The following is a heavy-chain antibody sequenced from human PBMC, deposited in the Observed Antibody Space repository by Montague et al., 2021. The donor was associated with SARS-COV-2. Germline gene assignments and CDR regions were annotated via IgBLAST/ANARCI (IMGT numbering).Heavy chain of an antibody. CDR3: ARTTWLRGYFDL. J-gene: IGHJ2*01. CDR1: GGSIRSSSYY. CDR2: IYYSGRT. V-gene: IGHV4-39*07. D-gene: IGHD5-12*01. Sequence: SETLSLTCTVSGGSIRSSSYYWGWIRQPPGKGLECIGSIYYSGRTYYNPSLKSRVTTSVDTSKNHFSLKLSSVTAADTAVYYCARTTWLRGYFDLWGRGTLVTVSS.